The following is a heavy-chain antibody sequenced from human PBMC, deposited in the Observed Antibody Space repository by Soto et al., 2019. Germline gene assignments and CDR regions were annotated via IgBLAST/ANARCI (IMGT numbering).Heavy chain of an antibody. CDR1: GGSISSPNW. D-gene: IGHD5-12*01. CDR2: IHHSGST. Sequence: QVQLQESGPGLVKPSGTLSLTCAVSGGSISSPNWWSWVRQPPGKGLEWIGEIHHSGSTNYNPSLXSRVPIXXHKSNNHLSLKLSSVTAADTDVYYCASGGIFSGYDPNAFDIWGQGTMVTVSS. CDR3: ASGGIFSGYDPNAFDI. J-gene: IGHJ3*02. V-gene: IGHV4-4*02.